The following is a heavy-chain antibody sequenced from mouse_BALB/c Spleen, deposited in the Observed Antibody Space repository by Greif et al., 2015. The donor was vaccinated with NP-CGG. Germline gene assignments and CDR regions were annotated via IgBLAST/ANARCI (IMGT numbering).Heavy chain of an antibody. V-gene: IGHV14-1*02. D-gene: IGHD2-4*01. CDR2: IDPENGNT. J-gene: IGHJ3*01. Sequence: VQLQQSGAELVRPGALVKLSCKASGFNIKDYYMHWVKQRPEQGLEWIGWIDPENGNTIYDPKFQGKASITADTSSNTAYLQLSSLTSEDTAVYYCAEDMNTAWFAYWGQGTLVTVSA. CDR3: AEDMNTAWFAY. CDR1: GFNIKDYY.